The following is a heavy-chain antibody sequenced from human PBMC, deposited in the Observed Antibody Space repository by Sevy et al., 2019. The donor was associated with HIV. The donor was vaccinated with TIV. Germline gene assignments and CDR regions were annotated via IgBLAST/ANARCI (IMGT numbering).Heavy chain of an antibody. J-gene: IGHJ4*02. CDR1: GFTFSSYA. D-gene: IGHD3-22*01. Sequence: GGSLRLSCAASGFTFSSYAMHWVHQAPGKGLEWVAVISYDGSNKYYADSVKGRFTISRDNSKNTLYLQMNSLRAEDTAVYYCARAEERITMIVVVNYYFDYWGQGTLVTVSS. CDR3: ARAEERITMIVVVNYYFDY. CDR2: ISYDGSNK. V-gene: IGHV3-30-3*01.